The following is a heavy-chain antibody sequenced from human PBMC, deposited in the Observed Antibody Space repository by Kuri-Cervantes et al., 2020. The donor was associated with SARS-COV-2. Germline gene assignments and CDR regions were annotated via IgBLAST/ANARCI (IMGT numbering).Heavy chain of an antibody. Sequence: GSLRLSCTVSAGSISSSSYYWSWIRQPPGKVLEWIGNMYYRGRTFYNPSLKSRVTMSVDTSENQYSLKLSSVIAADTAVYYCARVGSTIFGVVRGFDPWGQGTLVTVSS. V-gene: IGHV4-39*01. CDR3: ARVGSTIFGVVRGFDP. CDR2: MYYRGRT. CDR1: AGSISSSSYY. J-gene: IGHJ5*02. D-gene: IGHD3-3*01.